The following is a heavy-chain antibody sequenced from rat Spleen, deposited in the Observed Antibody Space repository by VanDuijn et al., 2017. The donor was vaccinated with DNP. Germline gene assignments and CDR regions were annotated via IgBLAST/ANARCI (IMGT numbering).Heavy chain of an antibody. V-gene: IGHV2-15*01. Sequence: VQLQESGPGLVQPSQTLSLACTVSGFSLTIYNVHWVRQPPGKGLEWVGAIWSSGTTDYNSALKSRLSISRDTSKSQVFLKMNSLQTEDTAMYFCASTLVNYGTYGYYAMDAWGQGTSVTVSS. CDR2: IWSSGTT. CDR3: ASTLVNYGTYGYYAMDA. D-gene: IGHD1-3*01. J-gene: IGHJ4*01. CDR1: GFSLTIYN.